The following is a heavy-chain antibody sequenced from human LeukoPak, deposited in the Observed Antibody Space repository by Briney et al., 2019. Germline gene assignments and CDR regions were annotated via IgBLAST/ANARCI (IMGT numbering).Heavy chain of an antibody. Sequence: GGSLRLSCAASGFTFSTYAMNWVRQAPGKGLEWVSGISGSGASTFYADSVKGRFTISRDNSKSTMYLQMNSLRAEDTAVYYCAKDATDGSPDYFDYWGQGTLVTVSS. CDR3: AKDATDGSPDYFDY. D-gene: IGHD1-26*01. V-gene: IGHV3-23*01. CDR1: GFTFSTYA. CDR2: ISGSGAST. J-gene: IGHJ4*02.